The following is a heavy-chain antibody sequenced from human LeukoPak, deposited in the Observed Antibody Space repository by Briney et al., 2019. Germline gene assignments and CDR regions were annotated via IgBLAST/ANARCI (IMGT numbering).Heavy chain of an antibody. CDR1: GGSFSGYY. J-gene: IGHJ6*03. CDR2: INQSGST. D-gene: IGHD6-6*01. V-gene: IGHV4-34*01. CDR3: ARGLKHFVLYYYYIDV. Sequence: KPSETLSLTCAVYGGSFSGYYWNWIRQPPGKGLEWIGEINQSGSTNDNPALNSRVTISVDTSKKQVSLKMSSVTAADTAVYYCARGLKHFVLYYYYIDVWGNGTTVTVSS.